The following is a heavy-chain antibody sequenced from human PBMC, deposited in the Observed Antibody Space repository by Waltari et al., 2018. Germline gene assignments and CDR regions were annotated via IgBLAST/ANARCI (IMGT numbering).Heavy chain of an antibody. D-gene: IGHD4-17*01. CDR1: GGSISSSNW. Sequence: QVQLQESGPGLVKPSGTLSLTCAVSGGSISSSNWWSWVRQPPGKGLEWIGEIYHSGGTNYNPSLKSRVTISVDKSKNQFSLKLSSVTAADTAVYYCASLIVTDDYGDHDRYFDYWGQGTLVTVSS. CDR3: ASLIVTDDYGDHDRYFDY. J-gene: IGHJ4*02. CDR2: IYHSGGT. V-gene: IGHV4-4*02.